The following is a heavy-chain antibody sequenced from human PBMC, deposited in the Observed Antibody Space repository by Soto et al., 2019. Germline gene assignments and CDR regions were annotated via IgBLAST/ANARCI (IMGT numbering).Heavy chain of an antibody. V-gene: IGHV4-34*01. CDR2: INHSGST. CDR3: ARGLNYYGSGSYL. J-gene: IGHJ4*02. CDR1: GGSFSGYY. D-gene: IGHD3-10*01. Sequence: SETLSLTCAVYGGSFSGYYWSWIRQPPGKGLEWIGEINHSGSTNYNPSLKSRVTISVDTSKNQYSLKLSSVTAADTAVYYCARGLNYYGSGSYLWGQGTLVTVSS.